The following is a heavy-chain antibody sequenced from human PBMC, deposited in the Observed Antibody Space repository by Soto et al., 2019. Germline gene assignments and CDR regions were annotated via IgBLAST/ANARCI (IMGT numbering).Heavy chain of an antibody. V-gene: IGHV1-69*13. Sequence: SVKVSCKASGGTFSSYAISWVRQAPGQGLEWMGGIIPIFGTANYAQKFQGRVTITADESTSTAYMELSSLRSEDTAVYYCAREGSSGWNGLNWFDPWGQGTLVTVSS. D-gene: IGHD6-19*01. CDR3: AREGSSGWNGLNWFDP. CDR1: GGTFSSYA. J-gene: IGHJ5*02. CDR2: IIPIFGTA.